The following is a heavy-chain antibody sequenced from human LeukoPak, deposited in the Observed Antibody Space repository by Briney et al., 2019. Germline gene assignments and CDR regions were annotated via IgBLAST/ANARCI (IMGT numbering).Heavy chain of an antibody. J-gene: IGHJ4*02. V-gene: IGHV4-59*05. Sequence: PGGSLRLSCAASGFTFGSYEMNWVRQAPGKGLEWIGSIYYSGSTYYNPSLKSRVTISVDTSKNQFSLKLSSVTAADTAVYYCAREKGYFDYWGQGTLVTVSS. CDR3: AREKGYFDY. CDR1: GFTFGSYE. CDR2: IYYSGST.